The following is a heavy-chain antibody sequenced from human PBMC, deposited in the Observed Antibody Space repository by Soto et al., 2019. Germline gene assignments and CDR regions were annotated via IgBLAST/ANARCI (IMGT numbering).Heavy chain of an antibody. Sequence: QGQLVQSGVEVKKPGASVKVSCAASGHTFTNFGVTWVRQAPGQGLEWMGWISPYTDDPRYAQKFQGRVNMTIDTSTSTAYLDLRRLTSDDPAVYYCSRVIPGPEAWFHPWGQGTLVTVSS. CDR1: GHTFTNFG. J-gene: IGHJ5*02. V-gene: IGHV1-18*01. D-gene: IGHD2-2*01. CDR2: ISPYTDDP. CDR3: SRVIPGPEAWFHP.